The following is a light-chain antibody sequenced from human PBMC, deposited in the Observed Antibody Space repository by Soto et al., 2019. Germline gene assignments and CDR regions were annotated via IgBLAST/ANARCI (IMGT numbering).Light chain of an antibody. CDR3: QQAHSFPIT. Sequence: DIQMTQSPSSVSASVGDRVTITCRASQDISNWLAWYQQKPGKAPKLLIYAASSLQSGVPSRFSSSRSGTDFTHTISSLQPEDFATYFCQQAHSFPITFGQGTRLEIK. CDR1: QDISNW. CDR2: AAS. V-gene: IGKV1-12*01. J-gene: IGKJ5*01.